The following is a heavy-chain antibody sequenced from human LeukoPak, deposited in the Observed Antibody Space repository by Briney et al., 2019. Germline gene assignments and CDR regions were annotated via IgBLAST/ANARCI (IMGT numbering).Heavy chain of an antibody. CDR2: ISAYNGNT. CDR3: VLNRDGRLPYYMNV. J-gene: IGHJ6*03. D-gene: IGHD3-9*01. Sequence: ASVKVSCKASGYTFTSYGISWVRQAPGQGLEWMGWISAYNGNTNYAQKLQGRVTMTTDTSTSTAYMELRSLRSDDTAVYYCVLNRDGRLPYYMNVCSKGTTVTISS. CDR1: GYTFTSYG. V-gene: IGHV1-18*01.